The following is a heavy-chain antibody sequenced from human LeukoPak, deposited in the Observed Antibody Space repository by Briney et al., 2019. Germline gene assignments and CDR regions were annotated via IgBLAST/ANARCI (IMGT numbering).Heavy chain of an antibody. CDR3: AKRAHYDSSAYFFDY. Sequence: SCKASGYTFTGYYMHWVRQAPGKGLEWVAVIWYDGSNKYYADSVKGRFTISRDNSKNTLYLQMNSLRAEDTAVYYCAKRAHYDSSAYFFDYWGQGTLVTVSA. V-gene: IGHV3-33*06. D-gene: IGHD3-22*01. J-gene: IGHJ4*02. CDR1: GYTFTGYY. CDR2: IWYDGSNK.